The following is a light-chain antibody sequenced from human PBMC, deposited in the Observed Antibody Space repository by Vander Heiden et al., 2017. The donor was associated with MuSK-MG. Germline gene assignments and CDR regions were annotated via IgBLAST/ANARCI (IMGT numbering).Light chain of an antibody. Sequence: DIQMTQSPSSLSASTGDRVTITCRASQDISNYLNWYQQKPGKAPKLLIYDASNLQSGVPSRFSGSGSGTDFTFTISSLQSEDFATYYCQQYDNYPPTFGQGTRLEIK. J-gene: IGKJ5*01. CDR1: QDISNY. CDR3: QQYDNYPPT. CDR2: DAS. V-gene: IGKV1-33*01.